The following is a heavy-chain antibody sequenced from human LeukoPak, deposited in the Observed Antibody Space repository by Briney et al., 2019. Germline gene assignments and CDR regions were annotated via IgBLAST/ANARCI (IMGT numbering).Heavy chain of an antibody. Sequence: GGSLRLSCAASGFTFSSYSMNWVRQVPGKDLVWVSRIDGDASRTNYADSVKGRFTISRDNVKNMVYLQMSSLTVEDTAVYYCARYCNGDTCDGALDLWGQGTLVTVSS. CDR3: ARYCNGDTCDGALDL. V-gene: IGHV3-74*01. CDR2: IDGDASRT. D-gene: IGHD2-15*01. J-gene: IGHJ3*01. CDR1: GFTFSSYS.